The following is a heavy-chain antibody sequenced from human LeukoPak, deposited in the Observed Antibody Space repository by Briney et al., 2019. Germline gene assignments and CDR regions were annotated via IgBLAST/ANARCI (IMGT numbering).Heavy chain of an antibody. CDR3: ARDLEKAGSVYFDY. Sequence: GGPLRPSCAASGFTFSSYGMHWVRQAPGKGLEWVAVISYDGSNKYYADSVKGRFTISRDNSKNTLYLQMNSLRAEDTAVYYCARDLEKAGSVYFDYWGQGTLVTVSS. CDR2: ISYDGSNK. J-gene: IGHJ4*02. D-gene: IGHD3-3*01. V-gene: IGHV3-30*19. CDR1: GFTFSSYG.